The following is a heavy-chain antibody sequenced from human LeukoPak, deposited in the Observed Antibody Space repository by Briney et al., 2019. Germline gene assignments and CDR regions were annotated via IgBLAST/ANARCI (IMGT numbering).Heavy chain of an antibody. D-gene: IGHD4-23*01. CDR1: GFTFSNSA. V-gene: IGHV3-21*01. Sequence: PGGSLRLSCAASGFTFSNSAMSWVRQAPGKGLEWVSSISSSSSYIYYADSVKGRFTISRDNAKNSLYLQMNSLRAEDTAVYYCARAAVVTPAIDYWGQGTLVTVSS. CDR3: ARAAVVTPAIDY. J-gene: IGHJ4*02. CDR2: ISSSSSYI.